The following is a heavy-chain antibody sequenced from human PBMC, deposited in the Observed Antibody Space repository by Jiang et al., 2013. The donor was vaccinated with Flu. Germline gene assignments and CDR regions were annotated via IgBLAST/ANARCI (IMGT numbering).Heavy chain of an antibody. D-gene: IGHD3-3*01. V-gene: IGHV4-34*01. CDR1: GGSFSGYY. CDR3: ARARKPSRRALFGVPHNWFDP. Sequence: LLKPSETLSLTCAVYGGSFSGYYWSWIRQPPGKGLEWIGEINHSGSTNYNPSLKSRVTISVDTSKNQFSLKLSSVTAADTAVYYCARARKPSRRALFGVPHNWFDPWGQGTLVTVSS. J-gene: IGHJ5*02. CDR2: INHSGST.